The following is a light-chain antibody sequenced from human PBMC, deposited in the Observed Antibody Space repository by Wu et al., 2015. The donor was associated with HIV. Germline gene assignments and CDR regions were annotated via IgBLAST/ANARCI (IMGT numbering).Light chain of an antibody. CDR1: QSVSSN. J-gene: IGKJ3*01. Sequence: EIVMTQSPATLSLSPGERATLSCRASQSVSSNLAWYQQKPGQAPRLLIYGASTRATDIPARFSGSGSGTEFTLTISSLQSEDFAVYYCQQYNNWPLLFGPGTKVDIK. V-gene: IGKV3-15*01. CDR2: GAS. CDR3: QQYNNWPLL.